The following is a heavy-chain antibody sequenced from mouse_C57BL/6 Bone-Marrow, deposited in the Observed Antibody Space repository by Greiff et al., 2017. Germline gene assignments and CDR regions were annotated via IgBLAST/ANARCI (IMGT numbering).Heavy chain of an antibody. V-gene: IGHV1-15*01. Sequence: QVQLQQSGAELVRPGASVTLSCKASGYTFTDYEMHWVKQTPVHGLEWIGAIDPETGGTAYNQKFKGKAILTAAKSSSTAYMELRSLTSEDSAVYYCTSLMVVEEDYWGQGTTLTVSS. CDR1: GYTFTDYE. J-gene: IGHJ2*01. CDR3: TSLMVVEEDY. CDR2: IDPETGGT. D-gene: IGHD1-1*01.